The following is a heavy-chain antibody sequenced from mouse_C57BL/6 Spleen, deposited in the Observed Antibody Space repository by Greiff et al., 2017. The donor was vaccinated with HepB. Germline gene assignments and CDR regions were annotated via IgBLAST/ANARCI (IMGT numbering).Heavy chain of an antibody. Sequence: DVKLVESGGGLVKPGGSLKLSCAASGFTFSSYAMSWVRQTPEKRLEWVATISDGGSYTYYPDNVKGRFTISRDNAKNNLYLQMSHLKSEDTAMYYCARYYGSSFIEAMDYWGQGTSVTVSS. V-gene: IGHV5-4*03. D-gene: IGHD1-1*01. CDR3: ARYYGSSFIEAMDY. CDR2: ISDGGSYT. CDR1: GFTFSSYA. J-gene: IGHJ4*01.